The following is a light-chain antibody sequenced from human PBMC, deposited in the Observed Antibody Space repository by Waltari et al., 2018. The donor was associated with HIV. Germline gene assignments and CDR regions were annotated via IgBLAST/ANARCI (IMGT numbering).Light chain of an antibody. V-gene: IGLV2-23*02. CDR1: RSDLGSHNL. CDR2: DVS. J-gene: IGLJ3*02. Sequence: QSALPQPASVSGSPGQSITISCPGTRSDLGSHNLFPWSQQHPGKVPKLIIFDVSKRPSGVSNRFTGSKSGNTASLTISGLQAEDEADYYCYSYAGSSTSNWVFGGGTKLTVL. CDR3: YSYAGSSTSNWV.